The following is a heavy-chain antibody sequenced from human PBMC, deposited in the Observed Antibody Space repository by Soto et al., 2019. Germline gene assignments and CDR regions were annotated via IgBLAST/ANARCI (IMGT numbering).Heavy chain of an antibody. CDR3: ARYEGGYVILTGYYKAHHFDY. D-gene: IGHD3-9*01. J-gene: IGHJ4*02. CDR1: GYTFTHFY. CDR2: ISPHNFNT. Sequence: QVHLEQSGAEVKKPGDSVKVSCKASGYTFTHFYITWVRQAPGQGLEWMGAISPHNFNTNFAQKFQGRVTLTTDTSTNTAYMGLRSLTSDDTAVYYCARYEGGYVILTGYYKAHHFDYWGQGVLVTVSS. V-gene: IGHV1-18*01.